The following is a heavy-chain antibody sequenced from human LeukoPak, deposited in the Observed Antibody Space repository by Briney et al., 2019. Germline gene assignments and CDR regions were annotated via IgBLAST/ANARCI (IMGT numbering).Heavy chain of an antibody. CDR2: ISYDGSNK. J-gene: IGHJ4*02. D-gene: IGHD3-22*01. CDR1: GFTFSSYA. CDR3: ARDGPDSSGYYFDY. Sequence: GGSLRLSCAAPGFTFSSYAMHWVRQAPGKGLEWVAVISYDGSNKYYADSVKGRFTISRDNSKNTLYLQMNSLRAEDTAVYYCARDGPDSSGYYFDYWGQGTLVTVSS. V-gene: IGHV3-30-3*01.